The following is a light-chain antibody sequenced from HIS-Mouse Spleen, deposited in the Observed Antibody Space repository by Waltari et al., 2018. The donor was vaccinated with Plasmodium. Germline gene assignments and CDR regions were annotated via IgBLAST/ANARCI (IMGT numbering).Light chain of an antibody. CDR2: DAS. J-gene: IGKJ4*01. CDR1: QSVSSY. Sequence: EIVLTQSPATLSLSPGERTTLSCRASQSVSSYLACYQQKPGQAPRLLIYDASNRATGIPARFSGSGSGTDFTLTIISLEPEDFAVYYCQQRSNWPRVLTFGGGTKVEIK. V-gene: IGKV3-11*01. CDR3: QQRSNWPRVLT.